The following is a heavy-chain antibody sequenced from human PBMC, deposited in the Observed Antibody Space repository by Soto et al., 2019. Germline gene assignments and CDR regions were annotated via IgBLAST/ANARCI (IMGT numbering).Heavy chain of an antibody. J-gene: IGHJ4*02. CDR3: ARVGSSGWSPDY. CDR1: GGSIVGHY. Sequence: SETLSLTCSVSGGSIVGHYWTWIRQSPGKGLEWIGYIFYSGSTNYNPSLKSRVTISVDTSKNQFSLKLSSVNAAGTAVYYCARVGSSGWSPDYWGRGTLVTVSS. D-gene: IGHD6-19*01. CDR2: IFYSGST. V-gene: IGHV4-59*11.